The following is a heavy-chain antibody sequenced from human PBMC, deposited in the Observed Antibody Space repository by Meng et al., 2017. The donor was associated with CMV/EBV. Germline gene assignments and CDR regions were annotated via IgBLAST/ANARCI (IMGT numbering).Heavy chain of an antibody. CDR3: AREGALAYFDY. CDR1: GGTFSSYA. Sequence: QGPRVRAGAEVKKPGSSVKASCKASGGTFSSYAISWVRQAPGQGLEWMRGIIPIFGTANYAQKFQGRVTITADESTSTAYMELSSLRSEDTAVYYCAREGALAYFDYWGQGTLVTVSS. V-gene: IGHV1-69*12. CDR2: IIPIFGTA. J-gene: IGHJ4*02. D-gene: IGHD5-12*01.